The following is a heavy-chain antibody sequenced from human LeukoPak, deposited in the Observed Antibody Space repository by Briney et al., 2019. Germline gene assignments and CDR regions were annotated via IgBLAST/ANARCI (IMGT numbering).Heavy chain of an antibody. CDR2: ISSSSSYI. CDR1: GFTFSSYS. CDR3: ASPRKGQYSYGFDFDY. J-gene: IGHJ4*02. V-gene: IGHV3-21*01. Sequence: GGSLRLSCAASGFTFSSYSMNWVRRAPGKGLEWVSSISSSSSYIYYADSVKGRFTISRDNAKNSLYLQMNSLRAEDTAVYYCASPRKGQYSYGFDFDYWGQGTLVTVSS. D-gene: IGHD5-18*01.